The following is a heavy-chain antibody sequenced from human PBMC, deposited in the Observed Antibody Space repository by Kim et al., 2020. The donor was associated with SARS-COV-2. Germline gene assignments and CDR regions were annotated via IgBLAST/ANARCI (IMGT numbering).Heavy chain of an antibody. CDR1: GFTFSSYS. D-gene: IGHD2-2*01. Sequence: GGSLRLSCAASGFTFSSYSMNWVRQAPGKGLEWVSSISSSSSYIYYADSVKGRFTISRDNAKNSLYLQMNSLRAEDTAVYYCARDSRLGRVWDIVVVPAAMPYWFDPWGQGTLVTVSS. CDR3: ARDSRLGRVWDIVVVPAAMPYWFDP. V-gene: IGHV3-21*01. J-gene: IGHJ5*02. CDR2: ISSSSSYI.